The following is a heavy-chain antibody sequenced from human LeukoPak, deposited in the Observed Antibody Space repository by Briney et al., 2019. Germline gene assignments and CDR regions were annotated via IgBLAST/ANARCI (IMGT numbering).Heavy chain of an antibody. J-gene: IGHJ4*02. CDR2: IKSKTDGGTT. CDR1: GFTFSNAW. CDR3: TTMTTVTTTDY. V-gene: IGHV3-15*01. Sequence: GGSLRLSCAASGFTFSNAWMSWVRQAPGKGLEWVGRIKSKTDGGTTDYAAPVKGRFTISRGDSKNTLYLQMNSLKTEDTAVYYCTTMTTVTTTDYWGQGTLVTVSS. D-gene: IGHD4-11*01.